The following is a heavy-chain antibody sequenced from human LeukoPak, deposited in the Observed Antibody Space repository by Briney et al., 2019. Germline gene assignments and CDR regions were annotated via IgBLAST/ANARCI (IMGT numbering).Heavy chain of an antibody. J-gene: IGHJ4*02. V-gene: IGHV3-21*01. D-gene: IGHD3-9*01. CDR2: ISSSSSYI. Sequence: GGSLRLSCAASGFTFSSYSMNWVRQAPGKGLEWVSSISSSSSYIYYADSVKGRFTISRDNAKNSLYLQMNSLRAEDTAVYYCARDYRPYYDILTGYYFPAGFDYWGQGTLVTVSS. CDR3: ARDYRPYYDILTGYYFPAGFDY. CDR1: GFTFSSYS.